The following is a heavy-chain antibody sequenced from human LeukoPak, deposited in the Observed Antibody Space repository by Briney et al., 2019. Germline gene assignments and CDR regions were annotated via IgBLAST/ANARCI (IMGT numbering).Heavy chain of an antibody. CDR1: GFSFSPYT. D-gene: IGHD4-11*01. Sequence: KPGGSLRLSCAASGFSFSPYTVNWVRQAPGKGLEWVSSISSSSTYKYYADSVQGRFTISRDNAKNSLYLQMNSLRAEDTAVYYCARPTTVTTIAADAFDIWAKGHWSPSLQ. J-gene: IGHJ3*02. V-gene: IGHV3-21*01. CDR3: ARPTTVTTIAADAFDI. CDR2: ISSSSTYK.